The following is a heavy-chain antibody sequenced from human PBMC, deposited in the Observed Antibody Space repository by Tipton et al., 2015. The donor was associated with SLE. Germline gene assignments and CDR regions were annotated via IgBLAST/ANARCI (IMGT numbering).Heavy chain of an antibody. D-gene: IGHD3-3*01. Sequence: TLSLTCAVYGGSFSGYYWSWIRQPPGKGLEWIGEISHSGSTNYNPSLKSRVTISVDTSKNQFSLKLSSVTAADTAVYYCARESDYDFWSGSFDYWGQGTLVTVSS. CDR2: ISHSGST. V-gene: IGHV4-34*01. J-gene: IGHJ4*02. CDR3: ARESDYDFWSGSFDY. CDR1: GGSFSGYY.